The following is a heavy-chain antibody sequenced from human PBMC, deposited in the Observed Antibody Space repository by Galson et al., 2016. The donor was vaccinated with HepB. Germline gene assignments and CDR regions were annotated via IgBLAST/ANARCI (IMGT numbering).Heavy chain of an antibody. V-gene: IGHV3-15*07. CDR2: IKSKIDGGTV. J-gene: IGHJ4*02. CDR3: TTVLSTASMSGWYDWGFDS. CDR1: GFIFSSYS. D-gene: IGHD6-19*01. Sequence: SLRLSCAASGFIFSSYSMNWVRQAPGKGLEWVGRIKSKIDGGTVDYAAPVKGRFTISGDDSKNTLYLQMTSLRTEDTAVYYCTTVLSTASMSGWYDWGFDSWGQGTLVTVSS.